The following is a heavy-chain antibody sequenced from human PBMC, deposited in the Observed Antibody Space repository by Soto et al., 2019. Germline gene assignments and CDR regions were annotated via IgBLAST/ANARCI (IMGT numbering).Heavy chain of an antibody. J-gene: IGHJ6*02. D-gene: IGHD3-16*01. Sequence: EMQLVESGGGLVQPGRSLRLSCAASGFTFDDYAMYWVRQAPGKGLEWVSGISWNSGRIGYADSVKGRFTISRDNAKNSLYLQMNSLRPEDTALYYCAKARLWGGDGYNSYYYNAMDVWGQGTTVTFSS. CDR3: AKARLWGGDGYNSYYYNAMDV. CDR2: ISWNSGRI. V-gene: IGHV3-9*01. CDR1: GFTFDDYA.